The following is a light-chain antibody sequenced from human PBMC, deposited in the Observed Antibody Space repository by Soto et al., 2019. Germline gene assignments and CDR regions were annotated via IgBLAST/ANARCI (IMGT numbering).Light chain of an antibody. CDR3: SSYTSSRYV. J-gene: IGLJ1*01. CDR2: EVS. Sequence: QSVLTQPASVSGSPGRSITISCTGTSSDVGNYNYVSWYQQHPGKAPKLMIYEVSNRPSGVSDRFSGSKSGNTASLTISGLQAEDEADYYCSSYTSSRYVFGTGTKVTVL. CDR1: SSDVGNYNY. V-gene: IGLV2-14*01.